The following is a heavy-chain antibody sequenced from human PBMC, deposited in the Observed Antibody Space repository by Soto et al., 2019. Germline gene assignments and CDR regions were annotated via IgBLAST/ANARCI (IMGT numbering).Heavy chain of an antibody. CDR3: AKDRLSSPCTWFDS. Sequence: EVQLLESGGGLVQPGGSLRLSCAASGFTFDNYAMSWVRQAAGKGLEWVSGIGGSGATTYYAHSVKGRFTISRDNSKNTLYLQMNSLRAEDTAVYYCAKDRLSSPCTWFDSWGQGTLVTVSS. J-gene: IGHJ5*01. D-gene: IGHD5-12*01. CDR2: IGGSGATT. V-gene: IGHV3-23*01. CDR1: GFTFDNYA.